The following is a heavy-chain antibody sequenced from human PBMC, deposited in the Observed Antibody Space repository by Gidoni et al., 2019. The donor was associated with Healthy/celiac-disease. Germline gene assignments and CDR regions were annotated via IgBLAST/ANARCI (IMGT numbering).Heavy chain of an antibody. J-gene: IGHJ4*02. CDR2: IIPIFGTA. CDR3: ARGAITSSGYSGYDPLVSGFDY. D-gene: IGHD5-12*01. CDR1: GGTFSSYA. Sequence: QVQLVQSGAEVKKPGSSVKVSCKASGGTFSSYAISWVRQAPGQGLEWMGGIIPIFGTANYAQKFQGRVTITADESTSTAYMELSSLRSEDTAVYYCARGAITSSGYSGYDPLVSGFDYWGQGTLVTVSS. V-gene: IGHV1-69*01.